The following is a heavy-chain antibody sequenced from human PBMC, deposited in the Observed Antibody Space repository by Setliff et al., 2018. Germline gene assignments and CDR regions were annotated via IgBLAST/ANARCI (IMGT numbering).Heavy chain of an antibody. CDR3: ARPGLPLRYYYGMDV. J-gene: IGHJ6*02. CDR1: GFTFSSYA. V-gene: IGHV3-30-3*01. Sequence: GGSLSLSCTASGFTFSSYALHWVRQAPGKGLEWVAVISFDGNNKYYGDSVKGRFTISRDNSKNTQYLQMNSLRPEDTAVYYCARPGLPLRYYYGMDVWGQGTTVTV. CDR2: ISFDGNNK.